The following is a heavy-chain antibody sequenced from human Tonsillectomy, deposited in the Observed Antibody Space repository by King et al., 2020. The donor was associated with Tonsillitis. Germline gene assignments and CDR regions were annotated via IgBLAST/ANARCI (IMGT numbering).Heavy chain of an antibody. CDR2: INHSGST. CDR3: ASEIAYFDH. V-gene: IGHV4-34*01. CDR1: GGSFSDYY. Sequence: VQLQQWGTGLLKPSETLSLTCGVYGGSFSDYYWTWIRQPPGKGLEWIGEINHSGSTNYNPSLKSRVTILVETSNNQFSLKLSSVTAADTAVYYFASEIAYFDHWGQGTVVTVSS. J-gene: IGHJ4*02. D-gene: IGHD2-21*01.